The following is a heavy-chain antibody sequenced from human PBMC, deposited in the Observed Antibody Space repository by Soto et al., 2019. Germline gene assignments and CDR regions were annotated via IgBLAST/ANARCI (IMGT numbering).Heavy chain of an antibody. Sequence: SETLSLTCTVSGGSISSSSYYWGWIRQPPGKGLEWIGSIYYSGSTYYNPSLKSRVTISVDTSKNQFSLKLSSVTAADTAVYYCARHRPDCSGGSCYPNWFDPWGQGTLVTVSS. D-gene: IGHD2-15*01. V-gene: IGHV4-39*01. CDR3: ARHRPDCSGGSCYPNWFDP. CDR1: GGSISSSSYY. CDR2: IYYSGST. J-gene: IGHJ5*02.